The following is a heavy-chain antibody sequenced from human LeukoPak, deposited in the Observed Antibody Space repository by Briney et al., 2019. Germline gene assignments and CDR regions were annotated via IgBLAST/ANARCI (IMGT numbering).Heavy chain of an antibody. CDR2: ISYDGSDK. CDR1: GFTFSSYA. J-gene: IGHJ4*02. Sequence: GGSLRLSCAASGFTFSSYAMQWVRQAPGKGLEWVAVISYDGSDKNYADSVKGRFTISRDNSMDTLYLQMNSLRADDTAVYYCARAVYRSGGYYFDYWGQGILVTVSS. CDR3: ARAVYRSGGYYFDY. V-gene: IGHV3-30*04. D-gene: IGHD6-19*01.